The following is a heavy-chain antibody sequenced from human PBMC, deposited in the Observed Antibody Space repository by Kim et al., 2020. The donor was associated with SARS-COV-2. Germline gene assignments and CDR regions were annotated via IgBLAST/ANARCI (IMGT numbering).Heavy chain of an antibody. V-gene: IGHV4-59*01. CDR1: GGSISNYY. J-gene: IGHJ4*02. D-gene: IGHD3-10*01. CDR2: VYGSGTT. Sequence: SETLSLTCSVAGGSISNYYWSWIRQSPGKGLEWIGYVYGSGTTNFNPSLQSRVAMSIDTSRTQFSLELKSVTAVDTAVYYCARGTLPGGPDYFAYCGQGILVTVSS. CDR3: ARGTLPGGPDYFAY.